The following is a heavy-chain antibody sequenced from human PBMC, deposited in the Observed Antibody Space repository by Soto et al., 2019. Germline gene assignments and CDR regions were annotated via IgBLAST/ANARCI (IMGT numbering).Heavy chain of an antibody. CDR2: INPNSGGT. D-gene: IGHD3-22*01. CDR3: ARDRSPYYYDSSGYYDY. J-gene: IGHJ4*02. CDR1: GYTFTGYY. Sequence: ASVKVSCKASGYTFTGYYMHWVRQAPGQGLEWMGWINPNSGGTNYAQKFQGWVTMTRDTSISTAYMELSRLRSDDTAVYYCARDRSPYYYDSSGYYDYWGQGTLVTVSS. V-gene: IGHV1-2*04.